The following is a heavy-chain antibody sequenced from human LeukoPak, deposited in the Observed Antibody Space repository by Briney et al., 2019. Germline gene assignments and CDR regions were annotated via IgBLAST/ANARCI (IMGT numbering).Heavy chain of an antibody. D-gene: IGHD3/OR15-3a*01. Sequence: GGSLRLSCAASGFTFSSYTMHWVRQAPGKGLEWVSSISSGSSTIYHADSVKGRFTISRDNAENSLFLEINSLRDEDTAVYYCARERVRTGQRDAFDIWGQGTMVTLSS. V-gene: IGHV3-48*02. CDR1: GFTFSSYT. CDR3: ARERVRTGQRDAFDI. CDR2: ISSGSSTI. J-gene: IGHJ3*02.